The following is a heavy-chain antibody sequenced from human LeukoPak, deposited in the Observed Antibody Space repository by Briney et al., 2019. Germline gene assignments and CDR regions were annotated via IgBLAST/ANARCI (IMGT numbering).Heavy chain of an antibody. CDR1: GYTFTGYY. Sequence: ASVKVSCKASGYTFTGYYMHWVRQAPGQGLEWMGWINPNSGGTNYAQKFRGRVTMTRDTSISTAYMELSRLRSDDTAVYYCAREPVGRGDDYLSTKPYFDYWGQGTLVTVSS. D-gene: IGHD5-12*01. V-gene: IGHV1-2*02. CDR2: INPNSGGT. CDR3: AREPVGRGDDYLSTKPYFDY. J-gene: IGHJ4*02.